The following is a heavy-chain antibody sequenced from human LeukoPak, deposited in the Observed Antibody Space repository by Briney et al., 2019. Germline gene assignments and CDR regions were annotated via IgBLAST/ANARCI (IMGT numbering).Heavy chain of an antibody. CDR2: MNQDGSEK. V-gene: IGHV3-7*04. CDR1: GFTFRDYW. J-gene: IGHJ5*01. CDR3: ARGAYTWASDS. D-gene: IGHD3-16*01. Sequence: PGGSLRLSCAASGFTFRDYWMTWVRQAPGGGLEWVANMNQDGSEKKYGDSVKGRFTISRDNAKNSLYLQMDSLRADDTAVYYCARGAYTWASDSWGQGTLVTISS.